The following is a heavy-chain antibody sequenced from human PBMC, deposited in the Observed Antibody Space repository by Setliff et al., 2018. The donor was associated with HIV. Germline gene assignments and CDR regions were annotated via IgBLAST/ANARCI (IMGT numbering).Heavy chain of an antibody. D-gene: IGHD3-9*01. CDR2: IYPGDCDT. V-gene: IGHV5-51*01. J-gene: IGHJ4*02. Sequence: PGESLKISCKGSGYGFSNYWLAWVRQTPGKGLEWMGIIYPGDCDTRYSPSFQGQVTFSADKSINTAYLQWGSLKASDTGIYFCARQTSRYITLSPPDYWGQGTLVTVSS. CDR3: ARQTSRYITLSPPDY. CDR1: GYGFSNYW.